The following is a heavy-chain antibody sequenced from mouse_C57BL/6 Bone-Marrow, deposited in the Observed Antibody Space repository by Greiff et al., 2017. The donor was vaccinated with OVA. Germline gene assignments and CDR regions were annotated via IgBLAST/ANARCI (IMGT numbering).Heavy chain of an antibody. CDR3: ARRGYYGSSHVTFAY. CDR1: GFTFSDYY. J-gene: IGHJ3*01. V-gene: IGHV5-12*01. Sequence: EVMLVESGGGLVQPGGSLKLSCAASGFTFSDYYMYWVRQTPEKRLEWVAYISNGGGSTYYPDTVKGRFTISRDNAKNTLYLQMSRLKSEDTAMYYWARRGYYGSSHVTFAYWGQGTLVTVSA. D-gene: IGHD1-1*01. CDR2: ISNGGGST.